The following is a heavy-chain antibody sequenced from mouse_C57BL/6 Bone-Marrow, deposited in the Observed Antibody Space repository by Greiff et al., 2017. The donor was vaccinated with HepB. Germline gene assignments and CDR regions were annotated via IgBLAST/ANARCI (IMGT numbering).Heavy chain of an antibody. Sequence: EVQLQQSGPELVKPGASVKISCKASGYTFTDYYMNWVKQSHGKSLEWIGDINPNNGGTSYNQKFKGKATLTVDKSSITAYMELRSLTSEDSAVYYCAREKGYGSSYVDYWGQGTTLTVSS. J-gene: IGHJ2*01. CDR3: AREKGYGSSYVDY. D-gene: IGHD1-1*01. CDR2: INPNNGGT. CDR1: GYTFTDYY. V-gene: IGHV1-26*01.